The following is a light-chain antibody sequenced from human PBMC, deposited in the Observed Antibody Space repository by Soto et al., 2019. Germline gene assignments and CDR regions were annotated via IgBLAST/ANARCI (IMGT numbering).Light chain of an antibody. Sequence: EILMTQSPSTLSLSPGERATLFCRASQSVRSSLAWYQQKPGQAPRLFIYGASSRATGIPDRFSGSGSGTDFTLTISRLEPEDFAVYYCQQYGSSSITFGQGTRLEIK. CDR1: QSVRSS. J-gene: IGKJ5*01. CDR2: GAS. V-gene: IGKV3-20*01. CDR3: QQYGSSSIT.